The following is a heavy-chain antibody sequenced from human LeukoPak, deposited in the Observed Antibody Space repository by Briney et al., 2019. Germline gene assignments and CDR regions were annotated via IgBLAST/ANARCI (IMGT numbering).Heavy chain of an antibody. CDR1: GFTFSSYS. D-gene: IGHD6-13*01. V-gene: IGHV3-9*03. CDR3: AKDRTYSSTWSFDY. J-gene: IGHJ4*02. CDR2: ISWNSGSI. Sequence: GGSLRLSCAASGFTFSSYSMHWVRQAPGKGLEWVSGISWNSGSIGYADSVKGRFTISRDNAKNSLYLQMNSLRAEDMALYYCAKDRTYSSTWSFDYWGQGTLVTVSS.